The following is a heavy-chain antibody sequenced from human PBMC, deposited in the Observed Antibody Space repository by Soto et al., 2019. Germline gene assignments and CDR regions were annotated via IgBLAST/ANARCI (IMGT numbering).Heavy chain of an antibody. Sequence: QITLKESGPTLVKPTQTLTLTCTFSGFSLSTSGVGVGWIRQPPGKALEWLALIYWDDDKRYSPSLKSRLTSTKDTSKNQVVLTMTNMDPVDTATYYRAHSVPTTVTTSHFDYWGQGTLVTVSS. D-gene: IGHD4-17*01. V-gene: IGHV2-5*02. CDR1: GFSLSTSGVG. CDR2: IYWDDDK. J-gene: IGHJ4*02. CDR3: AHSVPTTVTTSHFDY.